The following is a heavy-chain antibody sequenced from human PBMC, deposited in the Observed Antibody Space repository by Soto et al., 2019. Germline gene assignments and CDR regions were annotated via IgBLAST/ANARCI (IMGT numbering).Heavy chain of an antibody. D-gene: IGHD4-17*01. CDR2: IYYSGRS. J-gene: IGHJ4*02. CDR3: ARQRTTVVTQAYFDH. Sequence: ETLSLTCPVSGVSITSSSYYWGWIRQPPGKGLEWIGGIYYSGRSYYNPSLKSRVTMSVDTSKNQFSLTLNSVTAADAAVYYCARQRTTVVTQAYFDHWGQGTQVTVSS. V-gene: IGHV4-39*01. CDR1: GVSITSSSYY.